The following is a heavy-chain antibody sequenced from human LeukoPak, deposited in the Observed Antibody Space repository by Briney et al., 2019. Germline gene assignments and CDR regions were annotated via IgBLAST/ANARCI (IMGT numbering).Heavy chain of an antibody. CDR2: INHSGST. Sequence: SETLSLTCAVYGGSFSGYYWSWIRQPPGKGLEWIGEINHSGSTNYNPSLKSRVTISVDTSKNQFSLKLSSVTAADTAVYYCAKYDIVVVPAASAGFDPWGQGTLVTVSS. CDR3: AKYDIVVVPAASAGFDP. D-gene: IGHD2-2*01. V-gene: IGHV4-34*01. CDR1: GGSFSGYY. J-gene: IGHJ5*02.